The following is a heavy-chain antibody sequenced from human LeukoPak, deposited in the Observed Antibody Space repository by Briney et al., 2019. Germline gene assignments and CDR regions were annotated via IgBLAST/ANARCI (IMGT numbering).Heavy chain of an antibody. V-gene: IGHV3-7*04. D-gene: IGHD3-10*01. CDR1: GFAFSSYW. CDR2: IKQDGSEK. CDR3: ARSIRGSARFDY. J-gene: IGHJ4*02. Sequence: GGSLRLSCAASGFAFSSYWMSWVRQAPGKGLEWVANIKQDGSEKYYVDSVKGRFTISSDNAKNSLYLQMNSLRAEDTAVYYCARSIRGSARFDYWGQGTLVTVSS.